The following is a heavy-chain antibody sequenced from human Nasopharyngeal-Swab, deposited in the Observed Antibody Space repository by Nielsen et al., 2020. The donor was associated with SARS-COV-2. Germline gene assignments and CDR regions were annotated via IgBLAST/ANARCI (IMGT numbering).Heavy chain of an antibody. V-gene: IGHV1-8*01. Sequence: ASVKVSCKASGYTFTSYDINWVRQATAQGLEWMGWMNPNSGNTGYAQKFQGRVTMTRNTSISTAYMELSSLRSEDTAVYYCARELELPHYYYGMDVWGQGTTVTVSS. CDR2: MNPNSGNT. CDR1: GYTFTSYD. D-gene: IGHD1-7*01. CDR3: ARELELPHYYYGMDV. J-gene: IGHJ6*02.